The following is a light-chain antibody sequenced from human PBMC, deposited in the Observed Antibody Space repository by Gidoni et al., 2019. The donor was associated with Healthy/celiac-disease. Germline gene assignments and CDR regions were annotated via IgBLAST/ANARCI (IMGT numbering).Light chain of an antibody. Sequence: SYELPQPPSVSVSPGQTASITCSGDKSGDKYACWYQPKPGQSPVLVIYQDSKRPSGIPERFSGSSSGNTATLTISRTQAMDEADYYCQAWDSSTAVFGGGTKLTVL. J-gene: IGLJ2*01. CDR3: QAWDSSTAV. CDR1: KSGDKY. CDR2: QDS. V-gene: IGLV3-1*01.